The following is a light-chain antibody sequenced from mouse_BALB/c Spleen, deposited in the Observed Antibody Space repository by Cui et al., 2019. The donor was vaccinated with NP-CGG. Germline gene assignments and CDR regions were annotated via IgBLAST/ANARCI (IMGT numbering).Light chain of an antibody. CDR1: TGAVTTNNY. Sequence: VFTQGFSLTTSTGETVTITCRSSTGAVTTNNYANWVQEKPDHLFTGLIGGTNNRAPGVPARFSGSLIGDKAALTITGAQIEDEAIYFCALWYNNHWVFGGGTKLTVL. V-gene: IGLV1*01. CDR3: ALWYNNHWV. CDR2: GTN. J-gene: IGLJ1*01.